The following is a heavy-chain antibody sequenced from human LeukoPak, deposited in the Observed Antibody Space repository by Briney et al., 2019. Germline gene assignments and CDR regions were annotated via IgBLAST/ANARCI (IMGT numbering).Heavy chain of an antibody. V-gene: IGHV3-30*18. CDR2: ISYDGSNK. J-gene: IGHJ4*02. CDR1: GFTFSSYG. D-gene: IGHD3-10*01. Sequence: GRSLRLSCAASGFTFSSYGMHWVRQAPGKGLEWVAVISYDGSNKYYADSVKGRFTISRDNPKNTLYLQMNSLRAEDTAVYYCAKEGRFGHFDYWGQGTLVTVSS. CDR3: AKEGRFGHFDY.